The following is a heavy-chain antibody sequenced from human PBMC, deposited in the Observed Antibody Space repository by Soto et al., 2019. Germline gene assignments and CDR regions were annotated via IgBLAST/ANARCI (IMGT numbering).Heavy chain of an antibody. CDR3: ARDYYDSSGRPTIDY. Sequence: QVQLQQWGAGLLKPSETLSLTCAVYGGSFSGYYWSGIRQPQGKGLEWIGETNHIGRTKNNPSLKSRVTISVDTSKDQFALKLSAVTAADTAVYYCARDYYDSSGRPTIDYWGQGTLVTVSS. J-gene: IGHJ4*02. CDR1: GGSFSGYY. D-gene: IGHD3-22*01. V-gene: IGHV4-34*01. CDR2: TNHIGRT.